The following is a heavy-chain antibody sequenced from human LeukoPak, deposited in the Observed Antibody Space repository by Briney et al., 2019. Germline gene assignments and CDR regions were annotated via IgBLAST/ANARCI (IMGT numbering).Heavy chain of an antibody. D-gene: IGHD2-2*01. Sequence: ASVKVSCKASGYTFTGYYMHWVRQAPGQGLEWMGWMNPNSGGTNYAQNFQGRVTMTRDTSISTAYMELSRLRSDDTAVYYCARDLQLPLLGWFDPWGQGTLVTVSS. CDR1: GYTFTGYY. J-gene: IGHJ5*02. CDR3: ARDLQLPLLGWFDP. CDR2: MNPNSGGT. V-gene: IGHV1-2*02.